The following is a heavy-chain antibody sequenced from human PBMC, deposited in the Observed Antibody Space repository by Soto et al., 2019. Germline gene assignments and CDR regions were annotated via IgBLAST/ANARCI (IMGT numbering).Heavy chain of an antibody. V-gene: IGHV3-23*01. J-gene: IGHJ3*02. CDR2: ISGSGGST. Sequence: GGSLRLSCAASGFTFSSYAMIWVRQAPGKGLEWVSAISGSGGSTYYADSVKGRFTISRDNSKNTLYLQMNSLRAEDTAVYYCAKDKRYYDILTGQPAFDIWGQGTMVTVSS. D-gene: IGHD3-9*01. CDR3: AKDKRYYDILTGQPAFDI. CDR1: GFTFSSYA.